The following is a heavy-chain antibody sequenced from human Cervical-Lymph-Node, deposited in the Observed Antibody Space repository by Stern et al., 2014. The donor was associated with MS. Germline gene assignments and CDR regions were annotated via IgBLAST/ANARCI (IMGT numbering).Heavy chain of an antibody. CDR2: IYWTDAK. CDR1: GFSLSTSGVD. J-gene: IGHJ4*02. Sequence: QVTLRESGPTLVKPTQTLTLTCTFSGFSLSTSGVDVGWIRQPPGKALEWLALIYWTDAKHYNPSLNSRLTITKDTSKNQVLLTMTNMDPVDTATYYCARRNWYNFDYWGQGTLVTVSS. V-gene: IGHV2-5*01. CDR3: ARRNWYNFDY. D-gene: IGHD6-13*01.